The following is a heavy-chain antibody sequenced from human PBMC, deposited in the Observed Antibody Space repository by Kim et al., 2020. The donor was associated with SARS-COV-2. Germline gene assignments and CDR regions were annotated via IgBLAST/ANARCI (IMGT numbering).Heavy chain of an antibody. J-gene: IGHJ4*02. CDR2: ISAYNGNT. Sequence: ASVKVSCKASGYTFTSYGISWVRQAPGQGLEWMGWISAYNGNTNYAQKLQGRVTMTTDTSTSTAYMELRSLRSDDTAVYYCARDLLKTTYYYDSSGYYLDYWGQGTLVTVSS. V-gene: IGHV1-18*01. CDR3: ARDLLKTTYYYDSSGYYLDY. CDR1: GYTFTSYG. D-gene: IGHD3-22*01.